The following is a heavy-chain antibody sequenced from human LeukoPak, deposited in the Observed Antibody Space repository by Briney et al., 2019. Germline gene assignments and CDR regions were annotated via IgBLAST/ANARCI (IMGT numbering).Heavy chain of an antibody. J-gene: IGHJ4*02. CDR1: GFTFSSYG. Sequence: PGGSLRLSCAASGFTFSSYGMHWVRQAPGKGLEWVAFIRYDGSNKYYADSVKGRFTISRDNSKNTLYLQMNSLRAEDTAVYYCAREGPASSWYRYFDYWGQGTLVTVSS. V-gene: IGHV3-30*02. D-gene: IGHD6-13*01. CDR2: IRYDGSNK. CDR3: AREGPASSWYRYFDY.